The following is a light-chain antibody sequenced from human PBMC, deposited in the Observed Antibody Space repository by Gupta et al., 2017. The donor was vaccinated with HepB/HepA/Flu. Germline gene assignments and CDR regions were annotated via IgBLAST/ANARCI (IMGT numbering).Light chain of an antibody. CDR1: QGISSN. V-gene: IGKV1-9*01. CDR2: AAS. CDR3: QQLNSYLPLT. J-gene: IGKJ4*01. Sequence: DSQLTQSPSFLSASVGDRVTITCRASQGISSNLAWYQQKPGKAPKLLIYAASTLQSGVPSRFSGSGSGTEFTLTISSLQPEDFATYYCQQLNSYLPLTFGGGTKVEIK.